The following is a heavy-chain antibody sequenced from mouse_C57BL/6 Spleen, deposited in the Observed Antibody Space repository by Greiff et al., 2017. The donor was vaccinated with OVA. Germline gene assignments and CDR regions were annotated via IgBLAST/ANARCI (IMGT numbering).Heavy chain of an antibody. V-gene: IGHV10-1*01. D-gene: IGHD2-4*01. J-gene: IGHJ4*01. Sequence: EVQLVESGGGLVQPKGSLKLSCAASGFSFNTYAMNWVRQAPGKGLEWVARIRSKSNNYATYYADSVKDRFTISRDDSESMLYLQMNNLKTEDTAMYYCVRHGLYYDYAYAMDYWGQGTSVTVSS. CDR3: VRHGLYYDYAYAMDY. CDR2: IRSKSNNYAT. CDR1: GFSFNTYA.